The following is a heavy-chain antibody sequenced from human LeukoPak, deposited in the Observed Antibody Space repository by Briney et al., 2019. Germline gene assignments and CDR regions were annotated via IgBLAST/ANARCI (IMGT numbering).Heavy chain of an antibody. V-gene: IGHV3-21*04. CDR2: ISSSSSYI. J-gene: IGHJ4*02. CDR1: GFTFSSYS. D-gene: IGHD3-22*01. Sequence: PGGSLRLSCAASGFTFSSYSMNWVRQAPGKGLEWVSSISSSSSYIYYADSVKGRFTISRDNAKNSLYLQMNSLRAEDTAVYYCARDLLDYYDSSGYENFDYWGQGTLVTVSS. CDR3: ARDLLDYYDSSGYENFDY.